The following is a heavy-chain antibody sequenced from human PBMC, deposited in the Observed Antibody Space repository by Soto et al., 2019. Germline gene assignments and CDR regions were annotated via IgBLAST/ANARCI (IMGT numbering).Heavy chain of an antibody. Sequence: PWETLSLTCTVSGGSISSYYWSWIRQPPGKGLEWIGYIYYSGSTNYNPSLKSRVTISVDTSKNQFSLKLSSVTAADTAVYYCARGREWLRLGGWWFDPWGQGTLVTVSS. V-gene: IGHV4-59*01. CDR2: IYYSGST. CDR1: GGSISSYY. J-gene: IGHJ5*02. D-gene: IGHD5-12*01. CDR3: ARGREWLRLGGWWFDP.